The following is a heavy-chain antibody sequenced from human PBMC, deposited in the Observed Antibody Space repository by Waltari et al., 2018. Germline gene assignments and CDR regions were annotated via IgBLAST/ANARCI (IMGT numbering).Heavy chain of an antibody. CDR1: GFTFDDNA. D-gene: IGHD2-21*02. CDR3: AKEATVTRRGVFDI. V-gene: IGHV3-43D*04. J-gene: IGHJ3*02. Sequence: EVQLVESGGGVVNPGGSLRLSCAASGFTFDDNAVHWVRQAPGQGLEWVSGVNWDGGETDSADSVKGRFTISRDNSKNFLYLQMNSLTAEDTAFYYCAKEATVTRRGVFDIWGQGTKVTVSS. CDR2: VNWDGGET.